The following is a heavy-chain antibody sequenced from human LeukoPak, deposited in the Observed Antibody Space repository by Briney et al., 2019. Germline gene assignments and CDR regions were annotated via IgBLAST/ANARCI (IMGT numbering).Heavy chain of an antibody. J-gene: IGHJ4*02. Sequence: GGSLRLSCAASGFTFSSYALSWVRQAPGKGLEWVSGISGSGDNTYYADSVKGRFTISRDNSKNTLYVQVNSLGTEDTAAYYCAKGSYYDSSGSFYFDYRGQGTLVTVSS. D-gene: IGHD3-22*01. CDR2: ISGSGDNT. CDR1: GFTFSSYA. V-gene: IGHV3-23*01. CDR3: AKGSYYDSSGSFYFDY.